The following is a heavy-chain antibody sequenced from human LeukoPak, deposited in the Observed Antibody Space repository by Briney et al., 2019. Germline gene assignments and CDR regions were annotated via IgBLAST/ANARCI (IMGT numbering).Heavy chain of an antibody. CDR2: TRSKSDGGTA. D-gene: IGHD1-1*01. J-gene: IGHJ4*02. Sequence: GECLRLSCAASGFTFSKAWMTWVRQAPGKGLQWVGRTRSKSDGGTADYAAPVKGRFTISRDDLKNTLYLQMNSLKTEDTAVYYCTTGTGTTDYWGQGTLVTVSS. V-gene: IGHV3-15*01. CDR1: GFTFSKAW. CDR3: TTGTGTTDY.